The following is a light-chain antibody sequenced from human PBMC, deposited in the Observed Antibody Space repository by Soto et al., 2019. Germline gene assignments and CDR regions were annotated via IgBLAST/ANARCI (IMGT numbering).Light chain of an antibody. J-gene: IGLJ1*01. CDR1: SSDVGGYNY. CDR3: SSYTRSSTYV. V-gene: IGLV2-14*01. Sequence: QSALTQPASVSGSPGQSITISCTGTSSDVGGYNYVSWYQQHPGKAPKLRIYDVSNRPSVVSNRFSGSKSGNTASLTISGLQAEDEADDYCSSYTRSSTYVFGTGTKVTVL. CDR2: DVS.